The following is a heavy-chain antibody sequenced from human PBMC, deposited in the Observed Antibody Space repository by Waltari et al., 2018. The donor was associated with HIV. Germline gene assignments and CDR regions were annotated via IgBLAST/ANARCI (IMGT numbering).Heavy chain of an antibody. CDR2: ISSSGNFK. Sequence: EVQLVESGGGQVKPGESLRLSCVTSGFICNSYSMNWVRQAPGKGPEWVSSISSSGNFKHYADSVKGRFTISRDNAENSLYLQMNGLRAEDTAIYYCARDSRGSTWSLNWFDPWGQGTLVTVSS. CDR1: GFICNSYS. J-gene: IGHJ5*02. D-gene: IGHD6-6*01. V-gene: IGHV3-21*02. CDR3: ARDSRGSTWSLNWFDP.